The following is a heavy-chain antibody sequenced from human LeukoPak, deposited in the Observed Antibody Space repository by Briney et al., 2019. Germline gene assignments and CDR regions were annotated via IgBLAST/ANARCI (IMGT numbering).Heavy chain of an antibody. V-gene: IGHV3-9*01. D-gene: IGHD3-22*01. J-gene: IGHJ4*02. CDR3: AGSAYYRDFDY. CDR1: GFTFDDYA. Sequence: PGGSLRLSCAASGFTFDDYAMHWVRQAPGKGLEWVSGISWNSGSIGYADSVKGRFTISRDNAKNSLYLQMNSLRAEDTAVYYCAGSAYYRDFDYWSQGTLVTVSS. CDR2: ISWNSGSI.